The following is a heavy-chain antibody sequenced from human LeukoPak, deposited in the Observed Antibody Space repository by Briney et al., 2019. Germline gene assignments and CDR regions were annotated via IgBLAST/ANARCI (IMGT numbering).Heavy chain of an antibody. V-gene: IGHV3-33*01. D-gene: IGHD1-1*01. CDR3: ARDLLEPDYYYGMDV. CDR1: GFTFSIHG. J-gene: IGHJ6*02. Sequence: GGSLRLSCAASGFTFSIHGMHWVRQAPGKGLEWVAVIWYDGSNKYYADSVKGRFTISRDNSKNTLYLQMNSLRAEDTAVYYCARDLLEPDYYYGMDVWGQGTTVTVSS. CDR2: IWYDGSNK.